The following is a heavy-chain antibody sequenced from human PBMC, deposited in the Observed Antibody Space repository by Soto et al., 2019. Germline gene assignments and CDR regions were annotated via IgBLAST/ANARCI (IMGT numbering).Heavy chain of an antibody. CDR2: ISGSGGST. V-gene: IGHV3-23*01. CDR1: GFTFSSYA. Sequence: PVGSLRLSCAASGFTFSSYAMSWVRQAPGKGLEWVSAISGSGGSTYYADSVKGRFTISRDNSKNTLYLQMNSLRAEDTAVYYCAKDRPHITMVRGVTIWFDPWGQGTLVTVSS. CDR3: AKDRPHITMVRGVTIWFDP. J-gene: IGHJ5*02. D-gene: IGHD3-10*01.